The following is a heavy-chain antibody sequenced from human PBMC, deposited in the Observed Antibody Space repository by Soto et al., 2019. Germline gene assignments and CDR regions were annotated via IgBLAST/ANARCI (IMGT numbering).Heavy chain of an antibody. Sequence: QVPLVQSGPEVKKPGSSVKVSCKASGDTFNSYVITWVRQAPGQGLEWLGGIITAFGTTSYAQNFQDRLTITADEAATTDHMELSSLTSDDTAMYYCTRSYGYTFGGSLDNWGQGTLVTVSS. CDR3: TRSYGYTFGGSLDN. CDR1: GDTFNSYV. CDR2: IITAFGTT. J-gene: IGHJ4*02. V-gene: IGHV1-69*01. D-gene: IGHD5-18*01.